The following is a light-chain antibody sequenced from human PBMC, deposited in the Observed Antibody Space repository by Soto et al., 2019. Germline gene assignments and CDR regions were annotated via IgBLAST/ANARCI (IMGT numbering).Light chain of an antibody. CDR2: DAS. CDR3: HQYDNLSIYS. V-gene: IGKV1-33*01. CDR1: QDISNY. Sequence: DIQMTQSPSFLSASVGDRVTITCQASQDISNYLNWYQQKPGKAPKLLTYDASNLETGVPSRFSGSGSGTDFTFSISSLQPEDIAAYYCHQYDNLSIYSFGRGTKLEIK. J-gene: IGKJ2*01.